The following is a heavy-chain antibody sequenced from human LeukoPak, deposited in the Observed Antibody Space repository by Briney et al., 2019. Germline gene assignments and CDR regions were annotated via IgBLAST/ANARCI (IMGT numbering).Heavy chain of an antibody. Sequence: ASVKVSCKASGYTFTGYYMHWVRQAPGQGLEWMGWIHSNSGGTNYAQKFQARVTMTRDTSISTAYMELSRLRSDDTAVYYCATSGYAYGALDIWGQGTMVTVSS. CDR1: GYTFTGYY. D-gene: IGHD5-18*01. V-gene: IGHV1-2*02. J-gene: IGHJ3*02. CDR2: IHSNSGGT. CDR3: ATSGYAYGALDI.